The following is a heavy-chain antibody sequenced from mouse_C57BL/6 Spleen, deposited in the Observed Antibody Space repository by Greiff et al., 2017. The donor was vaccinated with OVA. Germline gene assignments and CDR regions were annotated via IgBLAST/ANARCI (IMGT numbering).Heavy chain of an antibody. CDR2: IWRGGST. CDR3: AKNRYSNDWYFDV. V-gene: IGHV2-5*01. J-gene: IGHJ1*03. Sequence: QVQLQQSGPGLVQPSQSLSITCTVSGFSLTSYGVHWVRQSPGKGLEWLGVIWRGGSTDYNAAFMSRLSITKDNSKSQVFFKMNSLQADDTAIYYCAKNRYSNDWYFDVWGTGTTVTVSS. CDR1: GFSLTSYG. D-gene: IGHD2-5*01.